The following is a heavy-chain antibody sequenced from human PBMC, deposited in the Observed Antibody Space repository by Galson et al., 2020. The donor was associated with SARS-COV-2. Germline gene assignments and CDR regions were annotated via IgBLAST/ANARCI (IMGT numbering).Heavy chain of an antibody. J-gene: IGHJ3*02. Sequence: GESLKISCAASGFTFSSYAMHWVRQAPGKGLEWVAVISYDGSNKYYADSVKGRFTISRDNSKNTLYLQMNSLRAEDTAVYYCARGSYDSSGYYELAFDIWGQGTMVTVS. V-gene: IGHV3-30*01. CDR2: ISYDGSNK. CDR3: ARGSYDSSGYYELAFDI. CDR1: GFTFSSYA. D-gene: IGHD3-22*01.